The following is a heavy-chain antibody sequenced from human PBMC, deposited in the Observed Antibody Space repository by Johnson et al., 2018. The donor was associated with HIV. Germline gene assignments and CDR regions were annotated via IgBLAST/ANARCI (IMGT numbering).Heavy chain of an antibody. CDR3: ARDRLVWFRELWPQDAFDI. CDR2: ISYDGSNK. J-gene: IGHJ3*02. Sequence: QMQLVESGGGLVQPGGSLRLSCAASGFTFSSYAMHWVRQAPGKGLEWVAVISYDGSNKYYADSVKGRFTISRDNSRDTLSLQMNSLRVEDTALYYCARDRLVWFRELWPQDAFDIWGQAAMVTVSS. D-gene: IGHD3-10*01. CDR1: GFTFSSYA. V-gene: IGHV3-30*04.